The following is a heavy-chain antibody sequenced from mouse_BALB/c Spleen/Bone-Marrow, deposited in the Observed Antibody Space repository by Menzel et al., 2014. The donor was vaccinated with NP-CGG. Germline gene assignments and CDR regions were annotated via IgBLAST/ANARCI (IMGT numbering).Heavy chain of an antibody. CDR1: GFTFSSYG. Sequence: EPQLVESGGGLVQTGGSLKLSCAASGFTFSSYGMSWVRQTPDKRLELVASINSNGGSTYYPDSVKGRFTISRDNAKKTLSLQMSSLKSEDTAAYYCAGGNYGNYVDYFDYRSQGT. J-gene: IGHJ2*01. CDR3: AGGNYGNYVDYFDY. CDR2: INSNGGST. D-gene: IGHD2-1*01. V-gene: IGHV5-6-3*01.